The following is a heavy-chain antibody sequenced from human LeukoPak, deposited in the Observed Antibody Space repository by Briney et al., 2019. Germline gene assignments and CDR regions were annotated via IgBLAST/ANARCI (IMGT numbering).Heavy chain of an antibody. J-gene: IGHJ3*02. D-gene: IGHD3-22*01. V-gene: IGHV3-49*04. Sequence: PGVSLRLSCTASGFTFGDYAMSWVCQAPGKGLEWVGFIRSKAYGGTTEYAASVKGRFTISRDDSKSIAYLQMNSLKTEDTAVYYCTRSEVVVIKGDAFDIWGQGTMVTVSS. CDR2: IRSKAYGGTT. CDR1: GFTFGDYA. CDR3: TRSEVVVIKGDAFDI.